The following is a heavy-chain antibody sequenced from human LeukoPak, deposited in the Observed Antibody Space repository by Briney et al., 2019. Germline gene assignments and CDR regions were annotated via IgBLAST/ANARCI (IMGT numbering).Heavy chain of an antibody. CDR1: GGSFSGYY. J-gene: IGHJ6*02. Sequence: PSETLSLTCAVYGGSFSGYYWSWIRQPPGKGLEWIGEINHSGSTNYNPPLKSRVTISVDTSKNQFSLKLSSVTAADTAVYYCARERNIVVVPAAGYGMDVWGQGTTVTVSS. D-gene: IGHD2-2*01. CDR2: INHSGST. CDR3: ARERNIVVVPAAGYGMDV. V-gene: IGHV4-34*01.